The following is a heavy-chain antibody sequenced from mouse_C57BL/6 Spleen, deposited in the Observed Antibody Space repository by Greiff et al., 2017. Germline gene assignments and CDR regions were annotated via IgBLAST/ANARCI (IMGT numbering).Heavy chain of an antibody. CDR1: GYTFTDHT. V-gene: IGHV1-78*01. Sequence: QVQLQQSDAELVKPGASVKLSCKVSGYTFTDHTIHWMKQRPEQGLEWIGYIYPRDGSTKYNEKFKGKATLTADKSSSTAYMQLNSLTSEDSAVYFCARRGIYYGYDGYAMDYWGQGTSVTVSS. J-gene: IGHJ4*01. CDR2: IYPRDGST. CDR3: ARRGIYYGYDGYAMDY. D-gene: IGHD2-2*01.